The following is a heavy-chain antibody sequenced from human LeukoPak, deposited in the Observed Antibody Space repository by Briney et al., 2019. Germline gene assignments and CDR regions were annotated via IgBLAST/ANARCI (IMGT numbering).Heavy chain of an antibody. J-gene: IGHJ6*03. CDR1: GYTFTSYG. CDR3: ARGIKAVPAAADYYYYYYYMDV. D-gene: IGHD2-2*01. Sequence: ASVKVSCKASGYTFTSYGISWVRQAPGQGLEWMGWISAYNGNTNYAQKLQGRVTMTTDTSTSTAYMELRSLRSDDTAVYYCARGIKAVPAAADYYYYYYYMDVWGKGTTVTVSS. V-gene: IGHV1-18*01. CDR2: ISAYNGNT.